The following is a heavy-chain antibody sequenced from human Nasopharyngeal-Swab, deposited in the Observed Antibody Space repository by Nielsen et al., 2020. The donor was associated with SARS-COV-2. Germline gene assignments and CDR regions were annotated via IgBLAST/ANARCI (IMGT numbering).Heavy chain of an antibody. Sequence: SETLSLTCTVSGVSISSGGYYWSWIRQPPGKGLAWIGYIYYSGSTYYNPSLKSRVTISVDTSKNQFSLNLSSVTAADTAVYYCARAHRIPIFGVVSNFDYWGQGTLVTVSS. CDR3: ARAHRIPIFGVVSNFDY. CDR1: GVSISSGGYY. V-gene: IGHV4-31*03. J-gene: IGHJ4*02. D-gene: IGHD3-3*01. CDR2: IYYSGST.